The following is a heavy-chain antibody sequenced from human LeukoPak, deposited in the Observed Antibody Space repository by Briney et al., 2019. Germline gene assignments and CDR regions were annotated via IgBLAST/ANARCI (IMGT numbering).Heavy chain of an antibody. Sequence: ASVKVSCKASGYPFKSYGITWVRQAPGQGLEWMGWINAYNGNTNYAQNLQGRVTMTTDTSTSTAYMELRSLRFDDTAVYYCARPYYYDGYFDYWGQGTLVTVSS. D-gene: IGHD3-22*01. CDR3: ARPYYYDGYFDY. CDR2: INAYNGNT. CDR1: GYPFKSYG. J-gene: IGHJ4*02. V-gene: IGHV1-18*01.